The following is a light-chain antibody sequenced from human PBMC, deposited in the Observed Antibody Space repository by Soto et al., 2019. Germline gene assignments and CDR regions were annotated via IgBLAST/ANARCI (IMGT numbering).Light chain of an antibody. CDR1: QSVSSSF. Sequence: VVPQSPSTLSLSPGERATLSCRASQSVSSSFLAWYQQKPGQAPRLLIYGASSRATGIPDRFSGSGSGTDFTLTISRLEPEDFTVYYCQHYVSSPFTFGGGTKVDIK. CDR2: GAS. CDR3: QHYVSSPFT. J-gene: IGKJ4*01. V-gene: IGKV3-20*01.